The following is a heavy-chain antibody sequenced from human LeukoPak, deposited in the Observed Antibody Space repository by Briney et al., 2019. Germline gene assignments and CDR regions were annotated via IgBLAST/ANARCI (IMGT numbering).Heavy chain of an antibody. CDR2: IYYSGST. D-gene: IGHD3-9*01. CDR3: ARHYYDILTGYYIAFDI. J-gene: IGHJ3*02. V-gene: IGHV4-61*02. CDR1: GGSISSGSYY. Sequence: SQTLSLTCTVSGGSISSGSYYWSWIRQPAGKGLEWIGRIYYSGSTYYNPSLKSRVTISVDTSKNQFSLKLSSVTAADTAVYYCARHYYDILTGYYIAFDIWGQGTMVTVSS.